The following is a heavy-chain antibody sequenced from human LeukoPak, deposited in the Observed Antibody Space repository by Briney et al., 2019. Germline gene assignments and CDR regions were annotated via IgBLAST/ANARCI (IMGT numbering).Heavy chain of an antibody. V-gene: IGHV1-69*05. CDR3: AGTYCSSTSCYNAFDI. J-gene: IGHJ3*02. Sequence: GSSVKVSCKASGGTFSSYAISWVRQAPGQGLEWMGGIIPIFGTANYAQKFQGRVTITTDESTSTAYMELSSLRSEDTAVYYCAGTYCSSTSCYNAFDIWGQGTMVTVSS. CDR1: GGTFSSYA. CDR2: IIPIFGTA. D-gene: IGHD2-2*02.